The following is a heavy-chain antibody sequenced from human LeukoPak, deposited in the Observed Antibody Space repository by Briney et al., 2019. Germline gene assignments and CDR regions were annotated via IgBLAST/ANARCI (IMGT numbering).Heavy chain of an antibody. J-gene: IGHJ6*03. V-gene: IGHV4-59*01. CDR2: IYYSGST. Sequence: SETLSLTCTVSGGSISSYYWSWIRQPPGKGLEWIGYIYYSGSTNYNPSLKSRVTISVDTSKNQFSLKLSSVTAADTAVYYCAREGIRSSSEYYYYYMDVWGKGTTVTVSS. CDR1: GGSISSYY. D-gene: IGHD6-6*01. CDR3: AREGIRSSSEYYYYYMDV.